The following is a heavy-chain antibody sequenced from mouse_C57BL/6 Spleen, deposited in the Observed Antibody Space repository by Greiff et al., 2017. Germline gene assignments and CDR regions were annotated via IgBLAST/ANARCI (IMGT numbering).Heavy chain of an antibody. J-gene: IGHJ4*01. CDR1: GFTFSDYY. CDR2: INYDGSST. V-gene: IGHV5-16*01. CDR3: ARVNYGSSRAMDY. D-gene: IGHD1-1*01. Sequence: EVKVIESEGGLVQPGSSMKLSCTASGFTFSDYYMAWVRQVPEKGLEWVANINYDGSSTYYLDSLKSRFIISRDNAKNILYLQMSSLKSEDTATYYCARVNYGSSRAMDYWGQGTSVTVSS.